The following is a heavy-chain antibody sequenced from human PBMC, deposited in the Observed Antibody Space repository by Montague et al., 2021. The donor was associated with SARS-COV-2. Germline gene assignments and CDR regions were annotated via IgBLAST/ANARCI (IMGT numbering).Heavy chain of an antibody. J-gene: IGHJ3*02. D-gene: IGHD2-2*01. CDR3: AREDQLLHDAFDI. V-gene: IGHV3-30-3*01. CDR2: ISYDGSNK. Sequence: SLRLSCAASGFTLSSYAMHWVRQAPGKGLEWVAVISYDGSNKYYADSVKGRFTISRDNSKNTLYLQMNSLRAEDTAVYYCAREDQLLHDAFDIWGQGTMVTVSS. CDR1: GFTLSSYA.